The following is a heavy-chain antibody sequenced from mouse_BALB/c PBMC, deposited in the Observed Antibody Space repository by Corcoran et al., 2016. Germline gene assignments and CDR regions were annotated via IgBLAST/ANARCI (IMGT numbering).Heavy chain of an antibody. V-gene: IGHV9-1*02. CDR2: INTYTGEP. D-gene: IGHD3-1*01. CDR3: AIYSSGRFDC. Sequence: QIQLVQSGPELKKPGETVKISCKASGYTFTNYGMNWVKQAPGKGLKWMGWINTYTGEPTYADDFKGRFAFSLETSASTAYLQINNLKNEDMATYFCAIYSSGRFDCWGQGTTLTVSS. J-gene: IGHJ2*01. CDR1: GYTFTNYG.